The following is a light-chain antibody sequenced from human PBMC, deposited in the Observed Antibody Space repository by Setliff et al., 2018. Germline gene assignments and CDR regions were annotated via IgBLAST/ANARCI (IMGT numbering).Light chain of an antibody. J-gene: IGLJ1*01. CDR3: SSYTSGSPLYG. CDR2: DVN. CDR1: SSDIGGYNY. V-gene: IGLV2-14*01. Sequence: QSVLTQPASVSGSPGQSITISCTGTSSDIGGYNYVSWYQQHPGKAPKVIIYDVNNRPAGVSSRFSGSKSGNTASLTISGLQAEDEADYYCSSYTSGSPLYGFGAGTKVTVL.